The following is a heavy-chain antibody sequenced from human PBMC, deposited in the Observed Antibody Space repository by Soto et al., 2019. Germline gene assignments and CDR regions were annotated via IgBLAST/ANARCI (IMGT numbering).Heavy chain of an antibody. D-gene: IGHD6-6*01. V-gene: IGHV4-39*01. J-gene: IGHJ5*02. CDR3: ARHGTIAARGHGVRFDP. CDR2: IYYSGST. CDR1: GVSISSSNYY. Sequence: SETLSLTCTVSGVSISSSNYYWGWIRQPPGKGLEWIGSIYYSGSTYYNPSLLSRVTMSVDTSKNHFSLKLSSVTAADTAVYYCARHGTIAARGHGVRFDPWGQGTLVTVSS.